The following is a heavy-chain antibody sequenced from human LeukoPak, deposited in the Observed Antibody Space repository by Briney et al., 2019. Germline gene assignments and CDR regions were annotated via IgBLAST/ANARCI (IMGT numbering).Heavy chain of an antibody. CDR2: ISGSGGST. Sequence: GGSLRLSCAASGFTFSSYAMSWVRQAPGKGLEWVSAISGSGGSTYYADSVKGRFTISKDNSKNTLYLQMNSLRAEDTAVYYCAKEGAYYYDSSGYYPFDYWGQGTLVTVSS. CDR3: AKEGAYYYDSSGYYPFDY. CDR1: GFTFSSYA. D-gene: IGHD3-22*01. J-gene: IGHJ4*02. V-gene: IGHV3-23*01.